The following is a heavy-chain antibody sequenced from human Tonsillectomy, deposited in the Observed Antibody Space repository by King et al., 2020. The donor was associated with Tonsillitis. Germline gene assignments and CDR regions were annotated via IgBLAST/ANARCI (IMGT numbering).Heavy chain of an antibody. Sequence: QLVQSGGGVVQPGRSLRLSCAASGFTFSSYAMHWVRQAPGKGLEWVAVISYDGSNKYYADSVKGRFTISRDNSKNTLYLQMNSLRADDTAVYYCARAHKLSYDSSGYYQPLRYWGQGTLVTVSS. CDR2: ISYDGSNK. J-gene: IGHJ4*02. CDR3: ARAHKLSYDSSGYYQPLRY. CDR1: GFTFSSYA. D-gene: IGHD3-22*01. V-gene: IGHV3-30-3*01.